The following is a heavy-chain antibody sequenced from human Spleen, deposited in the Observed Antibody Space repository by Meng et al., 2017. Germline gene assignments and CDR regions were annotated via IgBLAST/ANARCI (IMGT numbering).Heavy chain of an antibody. CDR3: TTVPS. J-gene: IGHJ5*02. D-gene: IGHD3-10*01. Sequence: GESLKISCAASGFTFTNAWMSWARQAPGKGLEWVGRISPKSYGGAAEYAAPVKGRFTISRDDSKATLFLQMNSLKTEDTAVYYCTTVPSWGQGTLVTVSS. CDR1: GFTFTNAW. CDR2: ISPKSYGGAA. V-gene: IGHV3-15*01.